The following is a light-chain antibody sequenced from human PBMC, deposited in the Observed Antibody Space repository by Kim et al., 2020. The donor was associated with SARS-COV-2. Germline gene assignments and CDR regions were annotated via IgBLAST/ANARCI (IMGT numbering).Light chain of an antibody. V-gene: IGKV2-24*01. CDR3: TQTTLIPRT. J-gene: IGKJ1*01. Sequence: PASISCRSSQSLVHGDGNTYLSWLQQRPGQPPRLLIYKISNRFSGVPDRFSGSGAGTNFTLKISRVQAEDVGIYYCTQTTLIPRTFGQGTKVDIK. CDR2: KIS. CDR1: QSLVHGDGNTY.